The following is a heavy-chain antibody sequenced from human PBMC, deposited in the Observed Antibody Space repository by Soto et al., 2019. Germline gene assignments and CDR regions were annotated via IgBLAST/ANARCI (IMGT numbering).Heavy chain of an antibody. V-gene: IGHV1-46*01. Sequence: ASVKVSCTASGYTFTYYYIHWVRLATGQGLEWMGIINPSGGSTSYAQTFQGRVTMTRDTSTSTVYMELSSLTSEDTAVYYCARSPYSSGSYYPIDYWGQGTLVTVSS. CDR2: INPSGGST. CDR3: ARSPYSSGSYYPIDY. CDR1: GYTFTYYY. J-gene: IGHJ4*02. D-gene: IGHD3-22*01.